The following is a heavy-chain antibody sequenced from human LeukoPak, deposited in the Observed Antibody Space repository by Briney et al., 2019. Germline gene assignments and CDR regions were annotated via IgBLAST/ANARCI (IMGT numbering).Heavy chain of an antibody. J-gene: IGHJ3*02. V-gene: IGHV4-59*01. CDR3: ARVHLRVDAFDI. CDR2: IYYSGST. Sequence: SETLSLTCTVSGGSISSYYWSWIRQPPGKGLEWIGYIYYSGSTNYNPSLKSRVTISVDTSKNQFSLELSSVTAADTAVYYCARVHLRVDAFDIWGQGTMVTVSS. CDR1: GGSISSYY.